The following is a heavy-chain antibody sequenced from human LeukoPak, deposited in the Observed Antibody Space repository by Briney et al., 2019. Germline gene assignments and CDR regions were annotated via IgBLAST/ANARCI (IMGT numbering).Heavy chain of an antibody. CDR2: IYSGGST. J-gene: IGHJ6*02. V-gene: IGHV3-66*02. Sequence: GGSLRLSCAASGFTVSSNYMSWVRQAPGKGLEWVSVIYSGGSTYYADSVKGRFTISRDNSKNTLYLQMNSLRAEDTAVYYCAKDRELRDYYYGMDVWGQGTTVTVSS. CDR3: AKDRELRDYYYGMDV. CDR1: GFTVSSNY. D-gene: IGHD1-7*01.